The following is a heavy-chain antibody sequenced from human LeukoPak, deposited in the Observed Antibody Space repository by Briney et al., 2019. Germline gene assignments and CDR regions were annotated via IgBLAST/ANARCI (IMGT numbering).Heavy chain of an antibody. CDR2: INPNSGDT. Sequence: ASVKVSCRSSGYTFTDYYVHWVRHAPRQGLEWMEWINPNSGDTEYAQKFQGRVTMSRDTSISTAYMDLSWLRSDDTAMYYCARDHCTRNSCYEDLYYGMDVWGQGNTVIVS. V-gene: IGHV1-2*02. D-gene: IGHD2-2*01. CDR1: GYTFTDYY. J-gene: IGHJ6*02. CDR3: ARDHCTRNSCYEDLYYGMDV.